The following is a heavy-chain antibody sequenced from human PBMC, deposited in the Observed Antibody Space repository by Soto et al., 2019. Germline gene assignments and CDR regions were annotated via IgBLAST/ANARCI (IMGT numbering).Heavy chain of an antibody. D-gene: IGHD6-19*01. CDR1: GFSFTSSA. V-gene: IGHV1-58*01. J-gene: IGHJ6*02. CDR3: AAESIAVADYYYYYGFDV. CDR2: IVVGSGNT. Sequence: QMQLVQSGPEVKKPGTSVKVSCKASGFSFTSSAVQWVRQARGQRLEWIGWIVVGSGNTNYAQNFQDRVTLTRDMSTSTAYLELSSLGYDDTAVYFCAAESIAVADYYYYYGFDVWGPGTTVTVSS.